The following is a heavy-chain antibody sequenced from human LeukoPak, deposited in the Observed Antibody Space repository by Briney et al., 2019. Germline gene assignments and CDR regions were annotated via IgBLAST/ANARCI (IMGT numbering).Heavy chain of an antibody. D-gene: IGHD6-19*01. J-gene: IGHJ5*02. V-gene: IGHV1-3*01. CDR1: GYTFTSYA. CDR3: ARDGTHSSSGYRGRYPNWFDP. CDR2: INAGNGNT. Sequence: ASVKVSCKASGYTFTSYAMHWVRQAPGQRLEWMGWINAGNGNTKYSQKFQGRVTITRDTSASTAYMELSSLRSEDTAVYYCARDGTHSSSGYRGRYPNWFDPWGQGTLVTVSS.